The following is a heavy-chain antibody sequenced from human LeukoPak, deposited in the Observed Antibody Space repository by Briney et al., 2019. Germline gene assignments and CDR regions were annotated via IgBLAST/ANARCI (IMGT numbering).Heavy chain of an antibody. V-gene: IGHV3-30*02. J-gene: IGHJ4*02. CDR2: IRYDGNKK. CDR1: GFIFSSYG. Sequence: GGSLRLSCAASGFIFSSYGMHWVRQAPGKGLEWVAFIRYDGNKKYYADSVKGRFTISRDNSKNTLYLQMNSLRAEDTAVYYCARVDVGSSWYGSDYWGQGTLVTVSS. CDR3: ARVDVGSSWYGSDY. D-gene: IGHD6-13*01.